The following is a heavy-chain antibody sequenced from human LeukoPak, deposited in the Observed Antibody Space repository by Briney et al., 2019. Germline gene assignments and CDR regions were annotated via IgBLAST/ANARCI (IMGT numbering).Heavy chain of an antibody. CDR2: IHYSGNT. CDR1: GGSISGYY. Sequence: PSETLSLMCTVTGGSISGYYWTWIRQSPGKGLESIGHIHYSGNTEYTPSLKSRVTMSVNSLTAADTADYYCARGGGARSLGWIDYWGQGILVTVSS. V-gene: IGHV4-59*01. CDR3: IDY. D-gene: IGHD3-10*01. J-gene: IGHJ4*02.